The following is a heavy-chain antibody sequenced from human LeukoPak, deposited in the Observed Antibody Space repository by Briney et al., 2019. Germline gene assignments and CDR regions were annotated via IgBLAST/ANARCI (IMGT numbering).Heavy chain of an antibody. CDR3: ARGTRAAGTGY. CDR1: GGSFSGYY. D-gene: IGHD6-13*01. Sequence: SETLSLTCVVYGGSFSGYYWSWIRQPPGKGLEWIGEINHSGSTNYNPSLKSRVTISVDTSKNQFSLKLSSVTAADTAVYYCARGTRAAGTGYWGQGTLVTVSS. J-gene: IGHJ4*02. CDR2: INHSGST. V-gene: IGHV4-34*01.